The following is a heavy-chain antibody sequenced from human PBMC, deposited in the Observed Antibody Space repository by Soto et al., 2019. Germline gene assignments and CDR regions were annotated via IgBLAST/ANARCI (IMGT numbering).Heavy chain of an antibody. CDR3: ARERGGVMSNHLDY. Sequence: EVQLVQSGAEVKKPGESLKISCKGSGYSFPTYWIGWVRQMPGKGLEWMGIIYPADSDTRYSPSFQGQVTISADKSISTASRQWSSLKASDTAMYSCARERGGVMSNHLDYWGQGTLVTVSS. D-gene: IGHD3-16*01. J-gene: IGHJ4*02. V-gene: IGHV5-51*01. CDR2: IYPADSDT. CDR1: GYSFPTYW.